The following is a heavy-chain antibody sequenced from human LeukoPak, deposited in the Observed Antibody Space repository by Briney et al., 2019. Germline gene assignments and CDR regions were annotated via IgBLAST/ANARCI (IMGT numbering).Heavy chain of an antibody. CDR3: AREAYDYVWGSYRSGFDY. CDR2: ISSSSYI. D-gene: IGHD3-16*02. CDR1: GFTFSSYS. Sequence: GGSLRLSCAASGFTFSSYSMNWVRQAPGKGLEWVSSISSSSYIYYADSVKGRFTISRDNAKNSLYLQMNSLRAEDTAVYYCAREAYDYVWGSYRSGFDYWGQGTLVTVSS. J-gene: IGHJ4*02. V-gene: IGHV3-21*01.